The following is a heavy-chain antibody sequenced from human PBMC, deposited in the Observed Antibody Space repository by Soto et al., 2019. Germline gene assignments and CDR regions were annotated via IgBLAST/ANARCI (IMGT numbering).Heavy chain of an antibody. CDR2: ITPGGVT. J-gene: IGHJ4*02. Sequence: QLHQWGAGLLTPSETLSLTCGAYGGPFNAYYWNWVRQPPGKGLEWIGQITPGGVTNYNPSLXGXAXMXXDTSSNVFSRRLTAVTAADTAVYFCASRQAQGLNYWGQGTLVTVSS. CDR1: GGPFNAYY. CDR3: ASRQAQGLNY. V-gene: IGHV4-34*01.